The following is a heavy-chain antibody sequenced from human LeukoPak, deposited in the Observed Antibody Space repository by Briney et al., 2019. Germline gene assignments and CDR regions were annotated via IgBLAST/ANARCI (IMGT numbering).Heavy chain of an antibody. J-gene: IGHJ4*02. CDR3: ARDNWGNYDIDY. CDR2: VNPSGGNT. V-gene: IGHV1-46*01. D-gene: IGHD3-22*01. Sequence: GASVKVSCKASGYTFTSFYIHWVRQAPGQGLEWMGIVNPSGGNTYYAQKFQGRVALTRDTATSTVHMELSRLRSEDTAVYYCARDNWGNYDIDYWGQGTLVTVSS. CDR1: GYTFTSFY.